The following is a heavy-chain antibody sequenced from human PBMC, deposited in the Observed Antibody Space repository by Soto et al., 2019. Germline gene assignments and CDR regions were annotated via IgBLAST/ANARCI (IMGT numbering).Heavy chain of an antibody. J-gene: IGHJ2*01. CDR3: ARGGLDYGDLYWYFDL. D-gene: IGHD4-17*01. CDR1: GGTFSSYA. V-gene: IGHV1-69*01. Sequence: QVQLVQSGTEVKKPGSSVKVSCKASGGTFSSYAISWVRQAPGQGLEWMGGIIPIFGTANYAQKFQGRVTITADESTSTAYMELSSLRSEDTAVYYCARGGLDYGDLYWYFDLWGRGTLVTVSS. CDR2: IIPIFGTA.